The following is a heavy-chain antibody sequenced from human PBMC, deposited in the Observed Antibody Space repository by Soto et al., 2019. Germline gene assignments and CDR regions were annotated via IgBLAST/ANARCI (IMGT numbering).Heavy chain of an antibody. CDR3: AKGVPGIAVAGTGYFQH. J-gene: IGHJ1*01. CDR2: ISGSGDST. D-gene: IGHD6-19*01. V-gene: IGHV3-23*01. Sequence: GGSLRLSCAASGFTFSSYAMSWVRQAPGKGLEWVSGISGSGDSTYYADSVKGRFTISRDNSKNTLYLQMNSLRAEDMAVYYCAKGVPGIAVAGTGYFQHWGQGTLVTVSS. CDR1: GFTFSSYA.